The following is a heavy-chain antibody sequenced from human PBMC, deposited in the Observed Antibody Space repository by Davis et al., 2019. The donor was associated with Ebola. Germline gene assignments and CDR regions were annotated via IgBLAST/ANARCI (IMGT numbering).Heavy chain of an antibody. CDR1: GFTFSNFV. J-gene: IGHJ4*02. Sequence: PGGSLRLSCAASGFTFSNFVMTWVRQAPGKGLEWVSGVGAGGGSTYYADSVKGRFTISRDNSKSTLYLQMNSLRDEDTAVYYCAKGDFLGDYGLSSVLDYWGQGTLVTVSS. D-gene: IGHD4-17*01. V-gene: IGHV3-23*01. CDR2: VGAGGGST. CDR3: AKGDFLGDYGLSSVLDY.